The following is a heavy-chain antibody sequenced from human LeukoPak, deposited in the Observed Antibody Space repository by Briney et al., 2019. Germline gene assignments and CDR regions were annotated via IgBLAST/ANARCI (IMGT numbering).Heavy chain of an antibody. J-gene: IGHJ6*03. Sequence: GGSLRLSCAASGFTVSSNYMSWVRQAPGKGLEWVSAISGSGGSTYYADSVKGRFTISRDNSKNTLYLQMNSLRAEDTAVYYCAKGIAAAGHYYYYYMDVWGKGTTVTVSS. V-gene: IGHV3-23*01. CDR1: GFTVSSNY. CDR3: AKGIAAAGHYYYYYMDV. D-gene: IGHD6-13*01. CDR2: ISGSGGST.